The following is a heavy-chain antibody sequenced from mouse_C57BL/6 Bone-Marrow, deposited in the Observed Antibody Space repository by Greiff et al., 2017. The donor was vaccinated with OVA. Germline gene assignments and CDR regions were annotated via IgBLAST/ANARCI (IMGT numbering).Heavy chain of an antibody. CDR1: GFTFSSYA. CDR3: ARGHLLKVFDY. J-gene: IGHJ2*01. V-gene: IGHV5-4*01. CDR2: ISDGGSYT. Sequence: DVHLVESGGGLVKPGGSLKLSCAASGFTFSSYAMSWVRQTPEKRLEWVATISDGGSYTYYPDNVKGRFTISRDNAKNNLYLQMSHLKSEDTAMYYCARGHLLKVFDYWGQGTTLTVSS. D-gene: IGHD2-1*01.